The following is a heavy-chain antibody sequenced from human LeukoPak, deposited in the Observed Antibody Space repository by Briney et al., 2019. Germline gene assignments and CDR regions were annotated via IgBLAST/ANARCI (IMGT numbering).Heavy chain of an antibody. J-gene: IGHJ4*02. V-gene: IGHV2-70*11. D-gene: IGHD7-27*01. Sequence: SGPALVKPTQTLTLTCTFSGFSLSTSGMCVSWIRQPPGKALEWLARIDWDDDKYYSTSLKTRLTISKDTPKNQVVLTMTNMDPVDTATYYCARTSGDEYYFDYWGQGTLVTVSS. CDR3: ARTSGDEYYFDY. CDR2: IDWDDDK. CDR1: GFSLSTSGMC.